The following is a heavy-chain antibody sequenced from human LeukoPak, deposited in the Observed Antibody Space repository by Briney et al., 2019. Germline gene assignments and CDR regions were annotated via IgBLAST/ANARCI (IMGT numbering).Heavy chain of an antibody. CDR1: GYTFTSYG. Sequence: ASVKVSCKASGYTFTSYGISWVRQAPGQGLECMGWISAYNGNTNYAQKFQDRLTMTTDKSTSTAYMELRSLRSDDTAVYYCARDTAMAYYEESYFDPWGQGTLVTVSS. J-gene: IGHJ5*02. D-gene: IGHD5-18*01. CDR2: ISAYNGNT. V-gene: IGHV1-18*01. CDR3: ARDTAMAYYEESYFDP.